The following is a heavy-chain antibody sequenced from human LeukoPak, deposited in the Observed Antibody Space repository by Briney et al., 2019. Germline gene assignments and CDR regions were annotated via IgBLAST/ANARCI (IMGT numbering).Heavy chain of an antibody. V-gene: IGHV3-74*01. CDR3: AKNNDYGGSYWYFDL. D-gene: IGHD4-23*01. CDR2: TNSDGSSR. J-gene: IGHJ2*01. CDR1: GFTFSGHW. Sequence: GGSLRLSCAASGFTFSGHWMFWVRQAPGKGLEWVSSTNSDGSSRGYTDSVKGRFTVSRDNAKNTLYLQMSSLRDEDTAVYYCAKNNDYGGSYWYFDLWGRGTLVTVSS.